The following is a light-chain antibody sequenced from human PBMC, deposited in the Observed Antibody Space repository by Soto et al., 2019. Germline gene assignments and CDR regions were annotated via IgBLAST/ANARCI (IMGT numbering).Light chain of an antibody. CDR3: QQLHSYPRT. Sequence: DIQLTQSPSFLSASVGDRVTITCRASQGISSYLAWYQQRPGKAPKLLIFGAFTLQSGVPSRFSGSGSGTEFTLTISSLQPEDFAIYYCQQLHSYPRTFGQGTKVEIK. J-gene: IGKJ1*01. CDR2: GAF. CDR1: QGISSY. V-gene: IGKV1-9*01.